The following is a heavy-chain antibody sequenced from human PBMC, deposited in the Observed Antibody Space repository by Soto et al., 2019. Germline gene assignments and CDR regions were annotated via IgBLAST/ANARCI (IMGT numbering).Heavy chain of an antibody. CDR1: GGSISTYH. D-gene: IGHD3-22*01. CDR2: VHYSGTT. V-gene: IGHV4-59*08. CDR3: ARLRVDGRDYYYNDY. J-gene: IGHJ4*02. Sequence: QVHLQESGPGLAKPSETLSLTCTVSGGSISTYHWSWIRQPPGKGPEWIGYVHYSGTTDYNPSLKRRVTISMDTSKNQFSLKLSSVTAADTAVYYCARLRVDGRDYYYNDYWGQGTLVTVSS.